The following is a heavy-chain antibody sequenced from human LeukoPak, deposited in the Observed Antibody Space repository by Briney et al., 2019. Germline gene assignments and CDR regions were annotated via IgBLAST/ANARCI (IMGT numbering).Heavy chain of an antibody. J-gene: IGHJ4*02. CDR2: ISAYTGNT. V-gene: IGHV1-18*01. CDR1: GYTFTNYG. D-gene: IGHD3-22*01. Sequence: ASVKVSCKASGYTFTNYGISWVRQAPGRGLEWMGWISAYTGNTNYAQMLQGRVTMTTDTSTTTAYMELRSLRSDDAAVYYCARLALHYYDSSGYPPTTNYFDYWGQGTLVTVSS. CDR3: ARLALHYYDSSGYPPTTNYFDY.